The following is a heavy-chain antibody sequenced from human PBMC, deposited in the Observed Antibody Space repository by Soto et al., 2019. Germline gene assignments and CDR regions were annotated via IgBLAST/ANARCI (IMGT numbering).Heavy chain of an antibody. CDR3: ARGGQVVVVTAALDY. CDR1: GDTFTDYY. Sequence: QVQLVQSGAEVKKPGASVKVSCKASGDTFTDYYIHWVRQAPGQGLEWMGTVNPSGGHTTYAQHFPGRMTMTRDTSTSTLYKELTSLTSEDTAVYYCARGGQVVVVTAALDYWGQGTLVTVSS. CDR2: VNPSGGHT. D-gene: IGHD2-21*02. V-gene: IGHV1-46*01. J-gene: IGHJ4*02.